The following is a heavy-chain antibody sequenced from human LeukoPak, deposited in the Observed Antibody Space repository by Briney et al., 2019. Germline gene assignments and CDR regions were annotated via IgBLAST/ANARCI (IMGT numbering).Heavy chain of an antibody. V-gene: IGHV3-30*03. CDR2: ISYDGSNK. J-gene: IGHJ3*02. CDR3: ASAEGYASIDAFDI. Sequence: PGRSLRLSCAASGFTFSSYGMHWVRQAPGKGLEWVAVISYDGSNKYYADSVKGRFTISRDNSKNTLYLQMNSLRAEDTAVYYCASAEGYASIDAFDIWGQGTMVTVSS. D-gene: IGHD5-18*01. CDR1: GFTFSSYG.